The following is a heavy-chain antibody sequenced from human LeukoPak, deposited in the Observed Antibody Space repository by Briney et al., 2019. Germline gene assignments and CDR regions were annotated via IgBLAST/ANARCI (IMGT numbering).Heavy chain of an antibody. D-gene: IGHD6-13*01. J-gene: IGHJ4*02. CDR3: AKGKAAAGRTTMLNDY. Sequence: GGSLRLSCAASGFTFSSYWMHWVRQAPGKGLVWVSRINSDGSSTSYADSVKGRFTISRDNFKNTLYLQMNSLRAEDTAVYYCAKGKAAAGRTTMLNDYWGQGTLVTVSS. V-gene: IGHV3-74*01. CDR1: GFTFSSYW. CDR2: INSDGSST.